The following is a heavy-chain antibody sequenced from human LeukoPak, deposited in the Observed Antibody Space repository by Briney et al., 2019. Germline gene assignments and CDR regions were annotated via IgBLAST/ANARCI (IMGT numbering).Heavy chain of an antibody. CDR1: GGSISSGGYY. Sequence: MASQTLSLTCTVSGGSISSGGYYWSWIRQHPGKGLEWIGCIYDSRFTYYNSSLQSRVSISVDSSENQLSLKLSSVTAADTAVYYCAGGFDSSKMAYWGQGILVTVSS. CDR2: IYDSRFT. CDR3: AGGFDSSKMAY. J-gene: IGHJ4*02. D-gene: IGHD6-13*01. V-gene: IGHV4-31*03.